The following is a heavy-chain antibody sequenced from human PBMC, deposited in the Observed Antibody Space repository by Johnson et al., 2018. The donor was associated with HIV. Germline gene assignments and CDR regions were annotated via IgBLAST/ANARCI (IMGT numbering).Heavy chain of an antibody. V-gene: IGHV3-30-3*01. CDR3: ASIVVGPAAQDNDAFDI. CDR1: GFTFSTYD. J-gene: IGHJ3*02. D-gene: IGHD2-2*01. CDR2: ISYDGSNK. Sequence: QVQLMESGGGVVQPGRSLRLSCTASGFTFSTYDMHWVRQAPGKGLEWVAVISYDGSNKYYADSVKGRFTISRDNSKNTLYLQMNSLRAEDTAVYYCASIVVGPAAQDNDAFDIWVQGTMVTVSS.